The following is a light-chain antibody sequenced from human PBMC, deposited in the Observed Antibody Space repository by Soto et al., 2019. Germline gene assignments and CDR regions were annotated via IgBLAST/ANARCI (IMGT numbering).Light chain of an antibody. V-gene: IGLV1-44*01. Sequence: QSALTQPPSASGAPGQRVTISCSGSRSNIGSNTVHWYQQFPGTAPKLLVYRTDHRPSGVPDRFSGSKSGTSASLAISGLQSEDESYYYCQSFDSSRFYVFGTGTKLTVL. CDR2: RTD. CDR3: QSFDSSRFYV. CDR1: RSNIGSNT. J-gene: IGLJ1*01.